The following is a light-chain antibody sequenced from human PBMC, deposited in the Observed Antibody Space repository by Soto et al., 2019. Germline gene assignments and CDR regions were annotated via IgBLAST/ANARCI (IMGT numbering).Light chain of an antibody. CDR2: AAS. J-gene: IGKJ2*01. CDR1: QYISNF. V-gene: IGKV1-39*01. CDR3: QQSYNTPRT. Sequence: DIQMTQSPSSLSASIGDRVTITCRAGQYISNFLNWYQQKPGKAPTLLIYAASSLQSGVPSRFSGRGSGTDFTLTISTLQPEDFATYYCQQSYNTPRTFGQGTKLEIK.